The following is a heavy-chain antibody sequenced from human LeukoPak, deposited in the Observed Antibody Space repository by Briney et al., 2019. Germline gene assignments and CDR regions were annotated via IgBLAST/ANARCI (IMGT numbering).Heavy chain of an antibody. V-gene: IGHV3-72*01. CDR2: SRNKANSYTP. CDR1: GSTFSDQY. D-gene: IGHD6-19*01. J-gene: IGHJ3*02. Sequence: GRSLRLSCAVSGSTFSDQYMDWVSQAPGKGLEWVGRSRNKANSYTPDYAAFVKGRFSISRDDSKNSLYLEMNSLKPEDTAVYFCTRGYSGGWVYAFDIWGQGTMVTVSS. CDR3: TRGYSGGWVYAFDI.